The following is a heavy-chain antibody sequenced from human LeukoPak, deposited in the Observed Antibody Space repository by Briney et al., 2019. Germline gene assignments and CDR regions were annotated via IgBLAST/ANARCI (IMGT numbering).Heavy chain of an antibody. CDR2: LNEDGSFT. V-gene: IGHV3-74*01. CDR1: RLTFSNYW. CDR3: ASDLSGARDS. J-gene: IGHJ4*02. Sequence: GGSLRLFCAASRLTFSNYWMHWVSQVPGKGPVWVTRLNEDGSFTSYADSVMGRFTISRDNARNSLYLQMNSLSAEDTAIYYCASDLSGARDSWGQGTLVTVSS. D-gene: IGHD1-26*01.